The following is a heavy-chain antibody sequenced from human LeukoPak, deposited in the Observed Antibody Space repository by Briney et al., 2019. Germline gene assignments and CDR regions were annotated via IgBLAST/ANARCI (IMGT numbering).Heavy chain of an antibody. CDR1: GGSFSGYY. Sequence: SETLSLTCAVYGGSFSGYYWSWIRQSPRKGLEWIGEINHSGSTNYNPSLKSRVTISVDTSKNQFSLKLTSVTAADTAMYYCARAWTLKTPLGRVAGTSSRRGRYFDYWGQGTLVTVSS. D-gene: IGHD6-19*01. V-gene: IGHV4-34*01. CDR3: ARAWTLKTPLGRVAGTSSRRGRYFDY. CDR2: INHSGST. J-gene: IGHJ4*01.